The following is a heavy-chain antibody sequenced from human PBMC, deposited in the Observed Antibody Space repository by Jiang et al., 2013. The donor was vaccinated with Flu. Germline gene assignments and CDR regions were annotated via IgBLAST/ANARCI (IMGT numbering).Heavy chain of an antibody. CDR2: ISFDGSHK. V-gene: IGHV3-30*04. D-gene: IGHD2-21*02. J-gene: IGHJ5*02. Sequence: GVVQPGRSLRLSCAASGFTFSSFAMHWVRQAPGKGLEWVAVISFDGSHKYYVDSVKGRFTISRDNSKNTVYLQMNSLTAADTAVYYCAKDAAVAAISPNWFDPWGQGTLVTVS. CDR1: GFTFSSFA. CDR3: AKDAAVAAISPNWFDP.